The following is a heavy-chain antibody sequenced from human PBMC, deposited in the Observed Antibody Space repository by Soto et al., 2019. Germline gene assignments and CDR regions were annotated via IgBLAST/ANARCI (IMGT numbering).Heavy chain of an antibody. J-gene: IGHJ4*02. V-gene: IGHV4-4*02. CDR1: GDSLKTDHW. D-gene: IGHD1-1*01. Sequence: QVHLQESGPGLVKPSGTLSLICVVSGDSLKTDHWWTWVRQPPGKGLEWIGEIYDGGDTNYNPSLESRLTLSVDKSKRQFSLRMTSVAAAYTATYYCAGAVGRRTVPDHWGQGTLVTVSS. CDR2: IYDGGDT. CDR3: AGAVGRRTVPDH.